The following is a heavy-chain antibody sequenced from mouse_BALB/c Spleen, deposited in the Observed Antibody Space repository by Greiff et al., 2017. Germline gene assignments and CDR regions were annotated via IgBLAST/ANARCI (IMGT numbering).Heavy chain of an antibody. Sequence: EVQGVESGGDLVKPGGSLKLSCAASGFTFSSYGMSWVRQTPDKRLEWVATISSGGSYTYYPDSVKGRFTISRDNAKNTLYLQMSSLKSEDTAMYYCARPVTTVVEGFAYWGQGTLVTVSA. D-gene: IGHD1-1*01. CDR1: GFTFSSYG. CDR3: ARPVTTVVEGFAY. J-gene: IGHJ3*01. V-gene: IGHV5-6*01. CDR2: ISSGGSYT.